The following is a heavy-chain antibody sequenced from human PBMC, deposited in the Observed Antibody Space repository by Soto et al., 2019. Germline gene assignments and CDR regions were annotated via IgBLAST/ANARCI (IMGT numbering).Heavy chain of an antibody. Sequence: SETLSLTCSVSGDSISNSGNYWGWIRRPPGKGLEWIGYIYYSGSTNYNPSLKSRVTISVDTSKNQFSLKLSSVTAADTAVYYCARDIGGYYYDSSGPLNAFDIWGQGTMVTVSS. D-gene: IGHD3-22*01. CDR3: ARDIGGYYYDSSGPLNAFDI. J-gene: IGHJ3*02. V-gene: IGHV4-61*08. CDR1: GDSISNSGNY. CDR2: IYYSGST.